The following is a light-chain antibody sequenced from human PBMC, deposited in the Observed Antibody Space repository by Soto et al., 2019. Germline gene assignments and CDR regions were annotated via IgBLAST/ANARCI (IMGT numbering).Light chain of an antibody. V-gene: IGKV1-39*01. CDR3: QQSYSSPPT. CDR2: AAS. CDR1: QSISNH. J-gene: IGKJ1*01. Sequence: DIHMTQSPSSQTASLEDRVNITFLASQSISNHLNWYQQKPGKAPKLLIFAASSLQSGVPSRFSGSRSGPDFTLTISSLQPEDFATYYCQQSYSSPPTFGQGTKVDI.